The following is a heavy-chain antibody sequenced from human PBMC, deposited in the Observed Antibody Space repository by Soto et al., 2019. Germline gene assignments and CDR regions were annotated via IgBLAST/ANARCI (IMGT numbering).Heavy chain of an antibody. V-gene: IGHV2-5*02. Sequence: SGPTLVNPTQTLTLTCTFSGFSLSTSGVGVGWIRQPPGKALEWLALIYWDDDKRYSPSLKSRLTITKDTSKNQVVLTMTNMDPVDTATYYCAHRRHYDILTGYSGLWFDPWGQGTLVTVSS. CDR2: IYWDDDK. CDR3: AHRRHYDILTGYSGLWFDP. D-gene: IGHD3-9*01. CDR1: GFSLSTSGVG. J-gene: IGHJ5*02.